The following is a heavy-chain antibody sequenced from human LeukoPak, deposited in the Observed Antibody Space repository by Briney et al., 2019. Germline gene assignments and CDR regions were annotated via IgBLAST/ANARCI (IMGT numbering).Heavy chain of an antibody. J-gene: IGHJ4*02. D-gene: IGHD6-13*01. CDR3: ARGIGSSWSHVFEY. V-gene: IGHV4-59*01. Sequence: SETLSLTCTVSGGSMSDYYWSWIRQSPGKGLEWIGYVYDSESTNYNPSLKSRVIISEDTSKYQFSLRLTSVTAADTATYYCARGIGSSWSHVFEYWGQGILVAVSS. CDR2: VYDSEST. CDR1: GGSMSDYY.